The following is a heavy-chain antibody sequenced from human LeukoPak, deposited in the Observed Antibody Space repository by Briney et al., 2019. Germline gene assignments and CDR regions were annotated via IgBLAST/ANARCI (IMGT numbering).Heavy chain of an antibody. V-gene: IGHV3-48*01. Sequence: GGSLRLSCAASGFTFSRYSMNWVRQSPGKGLEWVSFISSASSLIYYADSVQDRFIISRDNAKNSLFLQMSTLRAEDTAVYYCARDSSDDFDLWGQGTLVTVSS. CDR1: GFTFSRYS. D-gene: IGHD3-22*01. CDR2: ISSASSLI. J-gene: IGHJ5*02. CDR3: ARDSSDDFDL.